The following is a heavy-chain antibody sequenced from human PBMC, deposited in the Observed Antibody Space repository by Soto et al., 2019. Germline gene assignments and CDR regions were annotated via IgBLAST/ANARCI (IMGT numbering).Heavy chain of an antibody. CDR1: GGTFSSYA. D-gene: IGHD2-2*01. Sequence: QVQLVQSGAEVKKPGSSVKVSCKASGGTFSSYAISWVRQAPGQGLEWMGGIIPIFGTANYAQKFQGRVTITADEATSTAYMELSCLRSEDAAVYYCASALVPAADGELWYGEHFDYWGQGTLVTVSS. J-gene: IGHJ4*02. V-gene: IGHV1-69*12. CDR3: ASALVPAADGELWYGEHFDY. CDR2: IIPIFGTA.